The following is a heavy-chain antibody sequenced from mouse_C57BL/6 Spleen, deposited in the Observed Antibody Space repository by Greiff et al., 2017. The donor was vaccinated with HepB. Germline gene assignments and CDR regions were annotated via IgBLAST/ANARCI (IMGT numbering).Heavy chain of an antibody. J-gene: IGHJ2*01. CDR1: GYTFTSYW. D-gene: IGHD1-1*01. Sequence: VQLQQPGAELVKPGASVKLSCKASGYTFTSYWMHWVKQRPGQGLEWIGMIHPNSGSTNDNEKFQSKATLTGDKSSSIAYMQLSSQTSEDSAVYYCARGLATDYWGQGTTLTVSS. CDR2: IHPNSGST. CDR3: ARGLATDY. V-gene: IGHV1-64*01.